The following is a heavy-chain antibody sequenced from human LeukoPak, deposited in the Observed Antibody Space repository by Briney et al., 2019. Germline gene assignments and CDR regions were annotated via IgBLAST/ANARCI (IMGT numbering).Heavy chain of an antibody. Sequence: AGSLRLSCAASGFTFSSYGMHWVRQAPGKGLEWVARISYGGSNKYYADSVKGRFTNSRDNSKNTLYLQMNSLRAEDTAVYYCAKPYGYGYRLPDYWGQGTLVTVSS. CDR1: GFTFSSYG. D-gene: IGHD5-18*01. CDR2: ISYGGSNK. CDR3: AKPYGYGYRLPDY. J-gene: IGHJ4*02. V-gene: IGHV3-30*18.